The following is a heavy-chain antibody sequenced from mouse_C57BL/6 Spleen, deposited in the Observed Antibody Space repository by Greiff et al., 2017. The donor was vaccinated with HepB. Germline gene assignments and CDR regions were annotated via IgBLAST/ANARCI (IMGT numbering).Heavy chain of an antibody. D-gene: IGHD1-1*01. V-gene: IGHV1-15*01. Sequence: LVESGAELVRPGASVTLSCKASGYTFTDYEMHWVKQTPVHGLEWIGAIDPETGGTAYNQKFKGKAILTADKSSSTAYMELRSLTSEDSAVYYCTRDYGSSYRGYFDVWGTGTTVTVSS. J-gene: IGHJ1*03. CDR3: TRDYGSSYRGYFDV. CDR2: IDPETGGT. CDR1: GYTFTDYE.